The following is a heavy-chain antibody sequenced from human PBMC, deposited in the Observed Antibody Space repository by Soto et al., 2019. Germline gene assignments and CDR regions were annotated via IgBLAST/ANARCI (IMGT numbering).Heavy chain of an antibody. D-gene: IGHD5-18*01. Sequence: GGSLRLCCAASGFTFSRYWMNWVRQAPRKGLEWVANIKQDGTEKNYVDSVKGRFTISRDNARKSLYLQMDSLRAEDTAVYFCARGDTPMITGMDSFDIWGQGTMVTVSS. J-gene: IGHJ3*02. CDR3: ARGDTPMITGMDSFDI. CDR2: IKQDGTEK. CDR1: GFTFSRYW. V-gene: IGHV3-7*01.